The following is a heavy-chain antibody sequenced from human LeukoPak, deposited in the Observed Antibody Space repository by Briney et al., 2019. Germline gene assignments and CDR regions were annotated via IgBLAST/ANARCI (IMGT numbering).Heavy chain of an antibody. CDR3: ARYRHSGSYWGPFDY. CDR1: GYSFTSYW. CDR2: IYPGDSDT. V-gene: IGHV5-51*01. J-gene: IGHJ4*02. Sequence: GESLKISCKGSGYSFTSYWIGWVRQMPGKGLEWMGIIYPGDSDTRYSPSFQGQVTISADKSISTAYLQWSSLEASDTAMYYCARYRHSGSYWGPFDYWGQGTLVTVSS. D-gene: IGHD1-26*01.